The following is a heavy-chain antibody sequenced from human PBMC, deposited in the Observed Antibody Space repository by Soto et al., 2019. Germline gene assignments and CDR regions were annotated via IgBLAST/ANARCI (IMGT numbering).Heavy chain of an antibody. D-gene: IGHD6-6*01. CDR2: ISYDGSNK. V-gene: IGHV3-30*18. J-gene: IGHJ5*02. CDR1: GFTFSSYG. CDR3: AKARYGSSWWFDP. Sequence: QVQLVESGGGVVQPGRSLRLSCAASGFTFSSYGMHWVRQAPGKGLEWVAVISYDGSNKYYADSVKGRFTISRDNSENTMYLQMNSLRAEDTPVYYCAKARYGSSWWFDPWGQGTLVTVSS.